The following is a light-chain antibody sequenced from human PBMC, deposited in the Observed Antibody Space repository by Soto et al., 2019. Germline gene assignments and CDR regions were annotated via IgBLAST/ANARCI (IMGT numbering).Light chain of an antibody. CDR2: EVS. CDR1: SSDVGGYNY. J-gene: IGLJ1*01. Sequence: QSALTQPASVSGSPGQSITISCTGTSSDVGGYNYVSWFQHHPGKAPKLIIDEVSYRPSGVSARFSGSKSGDTASLTISGLQAEDEADYYCSSFTNTITRYAFGTGTKLTVL. CDR3: SSFTNTITRYA. V-gene: IGLV2-14*01.